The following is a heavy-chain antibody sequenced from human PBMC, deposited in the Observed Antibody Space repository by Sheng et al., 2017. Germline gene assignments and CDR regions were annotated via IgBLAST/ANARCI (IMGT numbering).Heavy chain of an antibody. CDR3: AKDRSGWYGDAFDI. CDR1: GFTFSSYG. V-gene: IGHV3-30*02. CDR2: IRYDGSNK. D-gene: IGHD6-19*01. Sequence: QVQLVESGGGVVQPGGSLRLSCAASGFTFSSYGMHWVRQAPGKGLEWVAFIRYDGSNKYYADSVKGRFTISRDNSKNTLYLQMNSLRAEDTAVYYCAKDRSGWYGDAFDIWGQGTMVTVSS. J-gene: IGHJ3*02.